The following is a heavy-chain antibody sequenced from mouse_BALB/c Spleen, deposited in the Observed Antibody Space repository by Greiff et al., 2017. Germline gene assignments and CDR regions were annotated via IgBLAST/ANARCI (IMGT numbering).Heavy chain of an antibody. CDR1: GFNIKDTY. V-gene: IGHV14-3*02. CDR3: ASGDYTAAMDD. Sequence: EVQLQQSGAELVKPGASVKLSCTASGFNIKDTYMHWVKQRPEQGLEWIGRIDPANGTTKYDPKFQGKATITADTSSNTAYLQLSSLTSEDTAVYYCASGDYTAAMDDWGQGTSVTVSS. J-gene: IGHJ4*01. D-gene: IGHD2-13*01. CDR2: IDPANGTT.